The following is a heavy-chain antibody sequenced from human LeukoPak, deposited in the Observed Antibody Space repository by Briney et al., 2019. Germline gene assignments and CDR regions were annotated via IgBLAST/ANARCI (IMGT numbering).Heavy chain of an antibody. CDR1: GFTFISYE. Sequence: GGSLRLSCAASGFTFISYEFNWVRQAPGKGLEWVSHINYRSSSKYYADSVKGRFTISRDNAKNSLYLQMNSLRAEDTAVYYCARGESIAGVDPDHWGQGTLVTVSS. CDR3: ARGESIAGVDPDH. J-gene: IGHJ4*02. CDR2: INYRSSSK. V-gene: IGHV3-48*03. D-gene: IGHD6-6*01.